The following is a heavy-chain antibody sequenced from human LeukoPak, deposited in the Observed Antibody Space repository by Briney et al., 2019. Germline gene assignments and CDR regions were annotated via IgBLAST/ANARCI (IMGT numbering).Heavy chain of an antibody. D-gene: IGHD4-17*01. V-gene: IGHV1-18*01. CDR2: ISAYNGNT. CDR1: GYTFTSYG. CDR3: ARIPNDYGDYSEYYYYGMDV. J-gene: IGHJ6*02. Sequence: ASVKVSCTASGYTFTSYGISWVRQAPGQGLEWMGWISAYNGNTNYAQKLQGRVTMTTDTSTSTPYMELRSLRSDDTAVYYCARIPNDYGDYSEYYYYGMDVWGQGTTVTVSS.